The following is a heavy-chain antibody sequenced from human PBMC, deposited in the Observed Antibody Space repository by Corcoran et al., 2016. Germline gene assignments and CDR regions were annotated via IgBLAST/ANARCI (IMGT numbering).Heavy chain of an antibody. CDR3: ARGLALWCGEAHNWLDP. CDR2: MNPNSGNT. J-gene: IGHJ5*02. CDR1: GYTFTSYD. V-gene: IGHV1-8*01. D-gene: IGHD3-10*01. Sequence: QVQLVQSGAEVKKPGASVKVSCKASGYTFTSYDINWVRQATGQGLEWMGWMNPNSGNTGYAQKFQGRVTMTRNTSISTAYMELSSLRSEDKAVYYCARGLALWCGEAHNWLDPWGQGTLVTVSS.